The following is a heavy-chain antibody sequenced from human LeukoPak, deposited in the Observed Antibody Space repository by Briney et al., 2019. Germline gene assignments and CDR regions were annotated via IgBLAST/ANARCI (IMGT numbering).Heavy chain of an antibody. Sequence: QPGGSLRLSCAASGFTFSSYEMNWVRQAPGKGLEWVSYISSSGSTIYYADSVKGRFTISSDNAKNSLYLQMNSLRAEDTAVYYCARDEYSYGFYYYGMDVWGQGTTVTVSS. CDR1: GFTFSSYE. CDR2: ISSSGSTI. V-gene: IGHV3-48*03. D-gene: IGHD5-18*01. J-gene: IGHJ6*02. CDR3: ARDEYSYGFYYYGMDV.